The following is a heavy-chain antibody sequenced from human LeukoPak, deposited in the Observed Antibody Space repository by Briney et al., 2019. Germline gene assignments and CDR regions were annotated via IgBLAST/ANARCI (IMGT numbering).Heavy chain of an antibody. J-gene: IGHJ6*01. D-gene: IGHD4/OR15-4a*01. Sequence: PSETLSLSCAVYGGSFSGYYWSWVPQPPGNGQEWIGEMNHSGSTNYNPSLKSRVTISVDTSKNQFSLKLSSVTAADTAVYYCARGKVPMTPLYGMDVWGQGTTVTVSS. CDR2: MNHSGST. CDR1: GGSFSGYY. CDR3: ARGKVPMTPLYGMDV. V-gene: IGHV4-34*01.